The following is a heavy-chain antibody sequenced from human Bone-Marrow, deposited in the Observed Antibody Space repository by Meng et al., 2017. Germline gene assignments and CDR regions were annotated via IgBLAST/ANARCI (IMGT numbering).Heavy chain of an antibody. D-gene: IGHD6-13*01. V-gene: IGHV1-2*06. Sequence: YGAEVKKPGASGKFSCKAFGNTVPDTGLHWVRRAPGQGLEWMGRINPKSGDTHYAQRFQGRVTMTGDTSISTAYMELSGLRSDDTAMYYCARDEDISAAGKLFGDYWGQGTLVTVSS. J-gene: IGHJ4*02. CDR1: GNTVPDTG. CDR3: ARDEDISAAGKLFGDY. CDR2: INPKSGDT.